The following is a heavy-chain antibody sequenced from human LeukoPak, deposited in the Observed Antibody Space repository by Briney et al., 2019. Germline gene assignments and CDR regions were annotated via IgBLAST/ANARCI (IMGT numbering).Heavy chain of an antibody. V-gene: IGHV3-11*04. CDR1: GFTFSDYY. CDR3: ARDQFLVRVPGGGALI. D-gene: IGHD6-13*01. CDR2: ISSSGNTI. J-gene: IGHJ4*02. Sequence: GGSLRLSCAASGFTFSDYYMSWIRQAPGKGLEWVSYISSSGNTIYYADSVRGRFTISRDNAKNSLYLQMNSLRAEDSAVYYCARDQFLVRVPGGGALIWGQGTLVTVSS.